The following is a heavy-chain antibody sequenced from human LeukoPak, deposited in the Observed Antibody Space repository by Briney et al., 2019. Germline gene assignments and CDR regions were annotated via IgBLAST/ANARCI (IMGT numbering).Heavy chain of an antibody. V-gene: IGHV4-59*01. Sequence: PAETLSLTCTVSGGSISSSYWSWIRQPPGKGLEWIGYMYHRGSANYNPSLKSRVTISVDTSRNQFSLKLSSVTAADTAVYYCARNSGSYDHWGPGTLVTVPS. D-gene: IGHD1-26*01. CDR3: ARNSGSYDH. CDR2: MYHRGSA. CDR1: GGSISSSY. J-gene: IGHJ5*02.